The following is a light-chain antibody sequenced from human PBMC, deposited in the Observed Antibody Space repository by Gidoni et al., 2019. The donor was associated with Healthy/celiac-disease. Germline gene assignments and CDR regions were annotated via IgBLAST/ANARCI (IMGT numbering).Light chain of an antibody. J-gene: IGKJ3*01. CDR3: QQYDNLPFT. Sequence: DIQMTHSPSSLSASVGDRVTITCQASQDISNYLNWYQQKPGKAPKLLIYDASNLETGVPSRFSGSGSGTDFTFTISSLQPGDIATYYCQQYDNLPFTFXPXTKVDIK. CDR2: DAS. CDR1: QDISNY. V-gene: IGKV1-33*01.